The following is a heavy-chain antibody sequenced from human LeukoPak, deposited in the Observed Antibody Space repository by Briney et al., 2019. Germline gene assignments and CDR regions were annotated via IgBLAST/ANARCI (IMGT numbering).Heavy chain of an antibody. CDR2: ISSSSSTI. CDR1: GFTFSSYS. Sequence: AGGSLRLSCAASGFTFSSYSMNWVRQAPGKGLEWVSSISSSSSTIYYADSVKGRFTISRDNGKNSLYLQMNSLRAEDTAVYYCARDPYSGGYGDDYYYYMDVWGKGTTVTISS. CDR3: ARDPYSGGYGDDYYYYMDV. V-gene: IGHV3-48*01. J-gene: IGHJ6*03. D-gene: IGHD1-26*01.